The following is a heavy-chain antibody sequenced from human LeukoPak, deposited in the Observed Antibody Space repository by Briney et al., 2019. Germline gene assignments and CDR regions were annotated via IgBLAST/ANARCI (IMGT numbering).Heavy chain of an antibody. CDR3: ARENRPSGLDY. CDR1: GFTFSSYA. D-gene: IGHD6-19*01. CDR2: IPYDGSNK. J-gene: IGHJ4*02. Sequence: GRSLRLSCAASGFTFSSYALHWVRQAPGKGLEWVAVIPYDGSNKYHADSVKGRFTISRDNSKNTLYLQMNSLRAEDTAVYYCARENRPSGLDYWGQETLVTVSS. V-gene: IGHV3-30-3*01.